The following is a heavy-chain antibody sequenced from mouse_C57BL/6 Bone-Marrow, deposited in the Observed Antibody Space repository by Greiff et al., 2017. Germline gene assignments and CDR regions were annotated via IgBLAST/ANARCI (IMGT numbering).Heavy chain of an antibody. D-gene: IGHD2-2*01. CDR2: IYPGNSDT. J-gene: IGHJ3*01. CDR3: TRSVDGYDTWFAY. CDR1: GYTFTSYW. Sequence: ESGTVLARPGASVKMSCKTSGYTFTSYWMHWVKQRPGQGLEWIGAIYPGNSDTSYNQKFKGKAKLTAVTSASTAYMELSSLTNEDSAVYYGTRSVDGYDTWFAYWGQGTLVTVSA. V-gene: IGHV1-5*01.